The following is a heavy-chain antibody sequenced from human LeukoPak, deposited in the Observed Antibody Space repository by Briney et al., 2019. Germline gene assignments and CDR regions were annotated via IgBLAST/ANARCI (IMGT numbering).Heavy chain of an antibody. CDR1: GFTFSSYA. Sequence: GGSLRLSCAASGFTFSSYAMHWVRQARDEGLEWVALISYDGSIKHYTDSVKGRFTISRDNSKNTLYLQMSSLSPEDTAVYYCASIFWGYCRSTSCYVDYWGQGTLVSVCS. CDR3: ASIFWGYCRSTSCYVDY. CDR2: ISYDGSIK. D-gene: IGHD2-2*01. J-gene: IGHJ4*02. V-gene: IGHV3-30-3*01.